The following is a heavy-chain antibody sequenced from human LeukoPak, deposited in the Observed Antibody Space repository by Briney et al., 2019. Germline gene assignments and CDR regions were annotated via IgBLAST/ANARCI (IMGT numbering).Heavy chain of an antibody. Sequence: ASVKVCCKASGYTCTSYYMHWVRQAPGQGLEWMGIINPSGGSTSYAQKFQGRVTMTTDTSTSTAYMELRSLRSDDTAVYYCARDQNDYSNYGDYWGQGTLVTVSS. CDR1: GYTCTSYY. CDR3: ARDQNDYSNYGDY. J-gene: IGHJ4*02. V-gene: IGHV1-46*01. CDR2: INPSGGST. D-gene: IGHD4-11*01.